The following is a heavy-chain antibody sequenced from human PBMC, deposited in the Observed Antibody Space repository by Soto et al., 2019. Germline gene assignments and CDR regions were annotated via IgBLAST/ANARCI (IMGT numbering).Heavy chain of an antibody. Sequence: SETLSLTCTVSGGSISSYYWSWIRQPPGKGLEWIGYIYYSGSTNYNPSLQSRVTISVDTAKNQFSLKLSSVTAADTAVYYCARGPGITIFGVVIPIDYWGQGTRVTVSS. CDR3: ARGPGITIFGVVIPIDY. CDR1: GGSISSYY. CDR2: IYYSGST. V-gene: IGHV4-59*01. J-gene: IGHJ4*02. D-gene: IGHD3-3*01.